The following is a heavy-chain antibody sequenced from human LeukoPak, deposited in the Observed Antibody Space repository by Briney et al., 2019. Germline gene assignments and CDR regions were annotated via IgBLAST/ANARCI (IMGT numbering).Heavy chain of an antibody. CDR1: GYTFTGYY. J-gene: IGHJ4*02. V-gene: IGHV1-2*02. D-gene: IGHD5-18*01. CDR3: ATGSGYSYGYYYY. Sequence: GASVKFSCKASGYTFTGYYMHWVRQAPGQGLEWMGWINPNSGGTNYAQKFQGRVTMTRDTSISTAYMELSRLRSDDTAVYYCATGSGYSYGYYYYWGQGTLLPVSS. CDR2: INPNSGGT.